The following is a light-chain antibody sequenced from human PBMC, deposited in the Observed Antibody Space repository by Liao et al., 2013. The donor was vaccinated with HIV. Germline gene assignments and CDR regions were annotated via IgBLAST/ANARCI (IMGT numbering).Light chain of an antibody. Sequence: SYELTQPPSVSVSPGQTASITCSGDKLGDKYACWYQQKPGQSPMVVIYQDTKRPSGIPERFSGSNSGNTATLTISGTQAMDEADYYCQAWDSSTGVFGTGTKVTVL. CDR1: KLGDKY. CDR3: QAWDSSTGV. V-gene: IGLV3-1*01. CDR2: QDT. J-gene: IGLJ1*01.